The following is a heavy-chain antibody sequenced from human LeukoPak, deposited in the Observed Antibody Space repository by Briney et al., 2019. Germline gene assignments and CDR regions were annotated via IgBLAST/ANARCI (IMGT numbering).Heavy chain of an antibody. J-gene: IGHJ3*02. Sequence: SETLSLTCTVSGGSISSYYWSWIRQPPGKGLEWIGYIYYSGSTNYNPSLKSRVTISVDTSKNQFSLKLSSVTAADTAVYYCARLYCSRTSCYIGIWGQGTMVTVSS. CDR1: GGSISSYY. CDR2: IYYSGST. D-gene: IGHD2-2*02. V-gene: IGHV4-59*01. CDR3: ARLYCSRTSCYIGI.